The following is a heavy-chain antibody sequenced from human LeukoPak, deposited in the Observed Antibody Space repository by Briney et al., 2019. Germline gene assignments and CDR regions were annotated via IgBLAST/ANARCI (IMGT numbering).Heavy chain of an antibody. D-gene: IGHD4-23*01. J-gene: IGHJ4*02. CDR1: GFTFSDYA. CDR3: ARDSDGGNDY. Sequence: GGSLRLSCAASGFTFSDYAMHWVRQAPGKGLECVAFISYDGSNKYYVDSVKGRFTISRDDSKNTLYLQMNSLRAEDTAVYYCARDSDGGNDYWGQGTLVTVSS. CDR2: ISYDGSNK. V-gene: IGHV3-30*02.